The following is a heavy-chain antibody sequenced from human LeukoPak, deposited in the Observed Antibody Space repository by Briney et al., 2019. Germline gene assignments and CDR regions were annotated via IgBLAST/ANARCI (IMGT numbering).Heavy chain of an antibody. V-gene: IGHV4-34*01. Sequence: PSETLSLTCAVYGGSFSGYYWSWIRQPPGKGLEWIGEINHSGSTNYNPSLKSRVTISVDTSKNQFSLKLSSVTAADTAVYYCARGGWGHWFDPWGQGTLVTVSS. D-gene: IGHD3-10*01. CDR1: GGSFSGYY. CDR3: ARGGWGHWFDP. J-gene: IGHJ5*02. CDR2: INHSGST.